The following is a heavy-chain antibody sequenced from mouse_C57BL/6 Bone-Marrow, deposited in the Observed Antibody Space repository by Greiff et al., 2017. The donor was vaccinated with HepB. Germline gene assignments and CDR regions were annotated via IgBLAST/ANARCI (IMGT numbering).Heavy chain of an antibody. Sequence: EVKLQQSGAELVRPGASVKLSCTASGFNIKDDYMHWVKQRPEQGLEWIGWIDPENGDTEYASKFQGKATITADTSSNTAYLQLSSLTSEDTAVYYCTKDSNYSYYYAMDYWGQGTSVTVSS. CDR3: TKDSNYSYYYAMDY. J-gene: IGHJ4*01. D-gene: IGHD2-5*01. CDR2: IDPENGDT. V-gene: IGHV14-4*01. CDR1: GFNIKDDY.